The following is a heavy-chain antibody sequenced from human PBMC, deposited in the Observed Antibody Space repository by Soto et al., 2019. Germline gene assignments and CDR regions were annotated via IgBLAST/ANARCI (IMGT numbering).Heavy chain of an antibody. D-gene: IGHD5-18*01. CDR3: AKGYSYGQYYFDY. CDR1: GYTFTGYY. V-gene: IGHV1-2*02. CDR2: INPNSGGT. Sequence: ASVKVSCKASGYTFTGYYMHWVRQAPGQGLEWMGWINPNSGGTNYAQKFQGRVTMTRDTSISTAYMELSRLRSDDTAVYYCAKGYSYGQYYFDYWGQGTLVTVSS. J-gene: IGHJ4*02.